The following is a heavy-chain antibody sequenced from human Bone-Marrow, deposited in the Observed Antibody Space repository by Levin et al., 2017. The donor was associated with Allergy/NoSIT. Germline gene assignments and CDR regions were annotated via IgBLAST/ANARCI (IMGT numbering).Heavy chain of an antibody. V-gene: IGHV3-74*01. D-gene: IGHD3-22*01. CDR2: INSDASIT. CDR1: GFTFRSSW. CDR3: ARGRWESTGYSDALDI. J-gene: IGHJ3*02. Sequence: LSLTCAASGFTFRSSWMHWVRQAPGKGLVWVSRINSDASITSSADSVKGRFTISRDNAKNTLYLQMNSLTPEDTAVYYCARGRWESTGYSDALDIWGQGTKVIVSS.